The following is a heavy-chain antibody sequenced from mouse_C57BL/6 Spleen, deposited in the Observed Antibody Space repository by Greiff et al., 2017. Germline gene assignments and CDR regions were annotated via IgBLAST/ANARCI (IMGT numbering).Heavy chain of an antibody. CDR3: ARASSYWYFDV. Sequence: EVQGVESGPGMVKPSQSLSLTCTVTGYSITSGYDWHWIRHFPGNKLEWMGYISYSGSTNYNPSLKSRISITHDTSKNHFFLKLNSVTTEDTATYYCARASSYWYFDVWGTGTTVTVSS. V-gene: IGHV3-1*01. CDR1: GYSITSGYD. CDR2: ISYSGST. J-gene: IGHJ1*03.